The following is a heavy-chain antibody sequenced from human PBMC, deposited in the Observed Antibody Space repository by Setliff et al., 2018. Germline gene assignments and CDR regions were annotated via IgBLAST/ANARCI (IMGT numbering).Heavy chain of an antibody. CDR3: ARGPLDFVVTPAAAKFDY. D-gene: IGHD2-2*01. V-gene: IGHV1-18*01. CDR2: INA. Sequence: ASVKVSCKSSGYTFTSYGINWVRQAPGQGLEWMGWINAYAQKFQGRVTMTIDTLTSTAYMELRSLRSEDTAVYYCARGPLDFVVTPAAAKFDYWGQGTLVTVSS. J-gene: IGHJ4*02. CDR1: GYTFTSYG.